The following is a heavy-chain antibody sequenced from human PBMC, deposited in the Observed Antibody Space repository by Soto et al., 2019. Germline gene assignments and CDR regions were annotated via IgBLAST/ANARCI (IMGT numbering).Heavy chain of an antibody. Sequence: SGPTLVNPTETLTLTCTVSGFSLSNARMGVSWIRQPPGKALEWLAHIFSNDEKSYSTSLKSRLTISKDTSKSQVVLTMTNMDPVDTATYYCARIQGERHSQAPHSSSWYTGYFDYWGQGTLVTVSS. J-gene: IGHJ4*02. D-gene: IGHD6-13*01. CDR2: IFSNDEK. CDR1: GFSLSNARMG. V-gene: IGHV2-26*01. CDR3: ARIQGERHSQAPHSSSWYTGYFDY.